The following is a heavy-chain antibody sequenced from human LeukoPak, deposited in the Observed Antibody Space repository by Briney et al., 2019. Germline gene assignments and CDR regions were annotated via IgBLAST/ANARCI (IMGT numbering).Heavy chain of an antibody. D-gene: IGHD5-12*01. CDR1: GYSFTSYD. CDR3: ARLKLIPGYTGYGIDS. V-gene: IGHV1-8*02. Sequence: ASVTVSCRTSGYSFTSYDINWVRQATGQGLEWMGWMNPNSGNTGYAEKFQGRVTMTTNTSISTAYMELSSLRSEDTAVYYCARLKLIPGYTGYGIDSWGQGTLVTVSS. J-gene: IGHJ5*01. CDR2: MNPNSGNT.